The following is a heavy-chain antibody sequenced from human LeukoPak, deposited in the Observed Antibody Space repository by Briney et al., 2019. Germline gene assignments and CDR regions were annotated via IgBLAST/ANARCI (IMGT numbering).Heavy chain of an antibody. CDR1: GFTFSNAW. Sequence: GGSLRLSCAASGFTFSNAWMTWVRQAPGKGLEWVANIKQDGSKKSYVDSVKGRFTISRDNAKNSLYLQMNSLRAEDTAIYYCTRVGYIDEGIDYWGQGTLVTVSS. D-gene: IGHD5-24*01. J-gene: IGHJ4*02. CDR2: IKQDGSKK. CDR3: TRVGYIDEGIDY. V-gene: IGHV3-7*04.